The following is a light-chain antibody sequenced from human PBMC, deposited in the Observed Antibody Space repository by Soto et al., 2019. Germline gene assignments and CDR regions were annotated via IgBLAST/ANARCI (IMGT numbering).Light chain of an antibody. CDR3: QQYDNLLSIT. J-gene: IGKJ5*01. CDR1: QDISNY. CDR2: DAS. Sequence: DIQMTQSPSSLSASVGDRVTITCQASQDISNYLNWYQQKPGKAPKLLIYDASNLETGVPSRFSGSGSGTDFTFTISSLQPVDIATYYCQQYDNLLSITFGQGTRLEIK. V-gene: IGKV1-33*01.